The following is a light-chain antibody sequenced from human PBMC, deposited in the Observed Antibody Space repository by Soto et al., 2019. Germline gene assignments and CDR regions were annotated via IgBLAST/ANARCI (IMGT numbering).Light chain of an antibody. CDR3: QPWDSGIRVV. CDR2: LNSDGSH. Sequence: QPVLTQSPSASASLGASVKLTCTLNSGHSSYAIAWHQQQPEKGPRYLMKLNSDGSHSKGDGIPDRFSGSSSGAERYLTISSLQSEDEADYYCQPWDSGIRVVFGGGTKLTVL. CDR1: SGHSSYA. V-gene: IGLV4-69*01. J-gene: IGLJ2*01.